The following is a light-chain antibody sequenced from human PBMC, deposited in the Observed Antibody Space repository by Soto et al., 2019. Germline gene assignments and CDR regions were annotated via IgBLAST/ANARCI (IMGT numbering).Light chain of an antibody. J-gene: IGKJ1*01. CDR2: SAS. CDR1: QNIYTY. Sequence: DIQMTQSPSSLSASVGGRVTITCRASQNIYTYLNWYQQKPGKAPKLLIYSASSLQSGVPSRFSGSGSGTDFTLAIRRVQPEDFANYYCQQSFSPPWTFGQGTTVEIK. CDR3: QQSFSPPWT. V-gene: IGKV1-39*01.